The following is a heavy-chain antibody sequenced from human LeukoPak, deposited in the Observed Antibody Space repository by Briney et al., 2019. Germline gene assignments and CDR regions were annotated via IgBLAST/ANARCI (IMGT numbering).Heavy chain of an antibody. J-gene: IGHJ4*02. CDR1: GGSFSGYY. CDR3: ARGARRDGYNFYFDY. CDR2: INHSGST. V-gene: IGHV4-34*01. D-gene: IGHD5-12*01. Sequence: SETLSLTCAVYGGSFSGYYWSWIRQPPGKGLEWIGEINHSGSTNYNPSLKSRVTISVDTSKNQFSLKLSSVTAADTAVYYCARGARRDGYNFYFDYWGQGTLVTVSS.